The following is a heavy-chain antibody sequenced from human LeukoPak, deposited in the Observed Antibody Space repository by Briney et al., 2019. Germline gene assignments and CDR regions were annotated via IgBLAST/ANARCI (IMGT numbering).Heavy chain of an antibody. J-gene: IGHJ4*02. CDR2: MSWNSGSI. V-gene: IGHV3-9*01. CDR1: GFTFDDYA. D-gene: IGHD5-18*01. Sequence: GGSLRLSCAASGFTFDDYAMHGVRQAPGKGLEWVSGMSWNSGSIGYGDSVKGRFTISRDNAKNSLYLQMNSLRAEDTALYYCAKDIVSYGKGDYFDYWGQGTLVTVSS. CDR3: AKDIVSYGKGDYFDY.